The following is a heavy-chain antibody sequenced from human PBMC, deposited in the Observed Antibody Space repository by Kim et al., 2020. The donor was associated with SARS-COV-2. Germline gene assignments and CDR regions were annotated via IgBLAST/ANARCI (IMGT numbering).Heavy chain of an antibody. V-gene: IGHV3-21*01. J-gene: IGHJ4*02. Sequence: GGSLRLSCAASGFTFSSYSMNWVRQAPGKGLEWVSSISSSSSYIYYADSVKGRFTISRDNAKNSLYLQMNSLRAEDTAVYYCARGPDGYNYGGYFDYWGQGTLVTVSS. CDR3: ARGPDGYNYGGYFDY. CDR2: ISSSSSYI. CDR1: GFTFSSYS. D-gene: IGHD5-12*01.